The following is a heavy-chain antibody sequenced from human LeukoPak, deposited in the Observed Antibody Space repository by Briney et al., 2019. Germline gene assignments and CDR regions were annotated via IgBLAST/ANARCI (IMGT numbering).Heavy chain of an antibody. CDR2: IYTSGST. V-gene: IGHV4-4*09. J-gene: IGHJ4*02. Sequence: PSETLSLTCTVSGGSISSYHWSWIRQPPGKGLEWIGYIYTSGSTNYNPSLKSRVTISVDTSKNQFSLKLSSVTAADTAVYYCASEPYYYDSSGYYSRYFDYWGQGTLVTVSS. D-gene: IGHD3-22*01. CDR3: ASEPYYYDSSGYYSRYFDY. CDR1: GGSISSYH.